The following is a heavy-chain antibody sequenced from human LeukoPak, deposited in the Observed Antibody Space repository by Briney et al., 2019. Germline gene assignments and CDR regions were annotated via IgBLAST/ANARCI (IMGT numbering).Heavy chain of an antibody. J-gene: IGHJ4*02. Sequence: GESLEISCKDSGNTFTIYWIGWVRQMPGKGLEWMGIIYPGDSDTRYSPSFQGQVTISADKSISTAYLQWSSLKASDTAMYYCARQPAPAGSDDYWGQGTLVTVSS. V-gene: IGHV5-51*01. CDR2: IYPGDSDT. CDR3: ARQPAPAGSDDY. D-gene: IGHD6-13*01. CDR1: GNTFTIYW.